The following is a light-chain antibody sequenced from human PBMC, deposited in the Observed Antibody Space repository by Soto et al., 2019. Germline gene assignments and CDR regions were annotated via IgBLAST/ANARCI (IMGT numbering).Light chain of an antibody. Sequence: EIVLTQSPGTLSLSPGERATLSCRASQSISSSYLAWYQQKPGQAPRLLIYGPSSRATGIPDRFSGSGSGTDFTLTNNRLEPEDFAVYYCQQYDSSPRTFGQGTKVDIK. V-gene: IGKV3-20*01. J-gene: IGKJ1*01. CDR3: QQYDSSPRT. CDR2: GPS. CDR1: QSISSSY.